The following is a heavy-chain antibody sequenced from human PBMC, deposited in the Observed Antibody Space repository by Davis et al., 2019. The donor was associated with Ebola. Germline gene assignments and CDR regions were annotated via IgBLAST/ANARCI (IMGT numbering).Heavy chain of an antibody. CDR1: GYTFTGYY. J-gene: IGHJ4*02. V-gene: IGHV1-18*04. CDR2: INPHNGNT. D-gene: IGHD1-1*01. Sequence: ASVQVSCKASGYTFTGYYMHWVRQAPGQGLEWMGWINPHNGNTNYAQNVQGRVTMTTDTATSTAYMEVGSLRSDDTAVYFCARAQFPTTSDHWGQGTLVTVSS. CDR3: ARAQFPTTSDH.